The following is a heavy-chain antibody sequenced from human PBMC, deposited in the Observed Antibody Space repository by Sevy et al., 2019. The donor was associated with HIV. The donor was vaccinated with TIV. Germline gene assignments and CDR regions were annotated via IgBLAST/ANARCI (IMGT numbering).Heavy chain of an antibody. V-gene: IGHV3-7*03. CDR3: ARAFRREAYTPDY. CDR2: IRLGGSAR. J-gene: IGHJ4*02. Sequence: QLGGPLRLSCAASGFIFSDYWMTWVRQAPGKGLEWVATIRLGGSARYYASSVKGRFTISRDNAKNSLFLQMNSLRVEDTAVYYCARAFRREAYTPDYWGQGSLVTVSS. CDR1: GFIFSDYW. D-gene: IGHD4-4*01.